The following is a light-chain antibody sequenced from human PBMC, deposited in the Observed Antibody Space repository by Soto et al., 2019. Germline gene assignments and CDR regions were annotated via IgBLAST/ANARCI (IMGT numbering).Light chain of an antibody. V-gene: IGKV1-39*01. CDR3: QQSYTTPPWT. CDR1: QSISRD. J-gene: IGKJ1*01. CDR2: AAS. Sequence: DIQMTQSPSSLSASVGDRVTVTCRASQSISRDLNWYQQKPGKAPKLLIYAASSLHSGVPSRFSGSGSGTDFTLTISSLQPEDFATYYCQQSYTTPPWTFGQGTKVEIK.